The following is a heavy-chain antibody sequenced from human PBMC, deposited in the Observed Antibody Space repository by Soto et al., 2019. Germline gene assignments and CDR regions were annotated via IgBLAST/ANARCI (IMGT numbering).Heavy chain of an antibody. V-gene: IGHV3-23*01. D-gene: IGHD5-12*01. J-gene: IGHJ6*02. CDR2: ISGSGGST. CDR3: ATSRVGKWLPFRLYGMDV. CDR1: GFSFSSYA. Sequence: GGSLRLSCAASGFSFSSYAMSWVRQAPGKWLEWVSAISGSGGSTYYADSVKGRFTMSRDNSKNTLYLQMNSLRAEDTAVYYYATSRVGKWLPFRLYGMDVWGQGTTVTVSS.